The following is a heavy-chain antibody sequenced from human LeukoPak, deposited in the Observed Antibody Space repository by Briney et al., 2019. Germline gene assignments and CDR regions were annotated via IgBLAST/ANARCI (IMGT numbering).Heavy chain of an antibody. Sequence: SETLSLTCTVSGGSVSSGSYYWSWMRQPPGKGLEWIGYIYYSGSTTYNPSLKSRVTISVDTSKNKFSLKLSSVTAADTAVYYCARAPISTTARGYFDYWGQGTLVTVSS. CDR1: GGSVSSGSYY. J-gene: IGHJ4*02. V-gene: IGHV4-61*01. CDR2: IYYSGST. D-gene: IGHD4-17*01. CDR3: ARAPISTTARGYFDY.